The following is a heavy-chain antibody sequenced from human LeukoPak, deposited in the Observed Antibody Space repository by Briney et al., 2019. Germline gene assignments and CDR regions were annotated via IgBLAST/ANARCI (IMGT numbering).Heavy chain of an antibody. V-gene: IGHV1-2*02. CDR3: ETAYDILTGYPIPANDY. Sequence: ASVKVSCKASGYTFIGYYIHWVRQAPGQGLEWMGWINPKSGGTIFAQKFQGRITMTRDTSISTAYMELSRLRSDDTFVYKRETAYDILTGYPIPANDYWGQGTLVTVSS. J-gene: IGHJ4*02. D-gene: IGHD3-9*01. CDR2: INPKSGGT. CDR1: GYTFIGYY.